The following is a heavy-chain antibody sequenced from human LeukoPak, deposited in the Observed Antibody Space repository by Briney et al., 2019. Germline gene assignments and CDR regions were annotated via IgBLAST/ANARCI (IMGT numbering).Heavy chain of an antibody. J-gene: IGHJ2*01. Sequence: SGTLSLTCSVSGGSISSGRFCWNWIRQPAGTGLEWLGHVYSSGSAKYNPSLKSRVTISLDTSKNQFSLKLNSVTADDTAVYYCSRGPENPLNWYFDLWGRGTLVTVSS. V-gene: IGHV4-61*09. CDR1: GGSISSGRFC. CDR3: SRGPENPLNWYFDL. CDR2: VYSSGSA. D-gene: IGHD1-14*01.